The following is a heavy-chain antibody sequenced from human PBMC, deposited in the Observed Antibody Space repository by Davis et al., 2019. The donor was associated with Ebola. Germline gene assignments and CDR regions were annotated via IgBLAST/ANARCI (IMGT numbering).Heavy chain of an antibody. CDR3: VKSSPYTSSSNHFDY. D-gene: IGHD6-6*01. CDR2: ISWNGGST. Sequence: SLKISCADSGFTFADYAMNWVRQVPGKGLEWVSGISWNGGSTVYVDSVKGRFTISRDNAKNSLYLQMNSLRAEDTALYFCVKSSPYTSSSNHFDYWGQGTLVTVSS. CDR1: GFTFADYA. V-gene: IGHV3-9*01. J-gene: IGHJ4*02.